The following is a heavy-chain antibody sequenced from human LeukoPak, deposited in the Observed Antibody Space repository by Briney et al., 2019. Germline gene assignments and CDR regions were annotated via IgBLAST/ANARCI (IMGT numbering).Heavy chain of an antibody. Sequence: GGSLRLPCAASGFTFSSYSMNWVRQAPGKGLEWVSSISSSSSYIYYADSVKGRFTISRDNAKNSLYLQMNSLRAEDTAVYYCAREANWNDEADYWGQGTLVTVSS. CDR1: GFTFSSYS. CDR3: AREANWNDEADY. CDR2: ISSSSSYI. J-gene: IGHJ4*02. V-gene: IGHV3-21*01. D-gene: IGHD1-1*01.